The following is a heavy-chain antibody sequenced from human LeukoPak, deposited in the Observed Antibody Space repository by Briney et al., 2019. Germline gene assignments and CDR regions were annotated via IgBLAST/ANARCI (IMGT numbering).Heavy chain of an antibody. V-gene: IGHV5-51*04. CDR2: IYPGDSDT. Sequence: GESLKISCKVSGYSFTTYWIGWVRQMPGKGLEWMGIIYPGDSDTKYSPSFQGQVTISADKPISTAYLQWSSLKASDTAMYYCAMSVSSDGGYYFDYWGQGTLVTVSS. J-gene: IGHJ4*02. CDR1: GYSFTTYW. D-gene: IGHD3-16*01. CDR3: AMSVSSDGGYYFDY.